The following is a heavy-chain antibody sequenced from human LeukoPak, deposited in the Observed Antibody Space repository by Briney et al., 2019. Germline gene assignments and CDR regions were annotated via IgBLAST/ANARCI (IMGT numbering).Heavy chain of an antibody. CDR1: DYTFTSYG. CDR2: ISAYNGNT. D-gene: IGHD2-21*01. J-gene: IGHJ4*02. CDR3: ARSSSVTIPGYYFDY. V-gene: IGHV1-18*01. Sequence: ASLKVSCKASDYTFTSYGISWVRQAPGQGLEWMGWISAYNGNTNYAQKFQGRVTVTTDTSTSTAYMELRSLRSDDTAVYYCARSSSVTIPGYYFDYWGQGTLVTVSS.